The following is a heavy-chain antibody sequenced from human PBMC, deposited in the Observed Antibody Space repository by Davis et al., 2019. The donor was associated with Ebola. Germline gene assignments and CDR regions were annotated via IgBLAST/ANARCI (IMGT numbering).Heavy chain of an antibody. CDR3: ARRWGGQLVWGRGFDY. D-gene: IGHD6-13*01. V-gene: IGHV4-39*01. CDR2: MHYSGST. CDR1: GGSFSSRAYY. J-gene: IGHJ4*02. Sequence: PSETLSLTCTVSGGSFSSRAYYWGWIRQPPGKGLEWIASMHYSGSTYYNPSLKSRVTISVDTSKNQFSLKLNSVTAADTAVYYCARRWGGQLVWGRGFDYWGQGTLVTVSS.